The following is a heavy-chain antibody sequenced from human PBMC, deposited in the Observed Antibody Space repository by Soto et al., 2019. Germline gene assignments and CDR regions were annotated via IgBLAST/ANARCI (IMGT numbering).Heavy chain of an antibody. J-gene: IGHJ3*02. CDR2: ISYDGSNK. V-gene: IGHV3-30*18. Sequence: QVQLVESGGGVVQPGRSLRLSCAASGFTFSSYGMHWVRQAPGKGLEWVAVISYDGSNKYYADSVKGRFTISRDNSKNTLYMQMTSLRSDDTAVYYCAKIKAAISAAGREAFDIWGQGTMVTVSS. CDR1: GFTFSSYG. CDR3: AKIKAAISAAGREAFDI. D-gene: IGHD6-13*01.